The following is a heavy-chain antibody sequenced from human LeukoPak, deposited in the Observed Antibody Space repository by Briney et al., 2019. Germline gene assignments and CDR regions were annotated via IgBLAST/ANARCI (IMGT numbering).Heavy chain of an antibody. D-gene: IGHD2-21*02. CDR2: INPNSGGT. CDR3: ARGGTRVVTALDY. CDR1: GYTFTGYY. V-gene: IGHV1-2*02. J-gene: IGHJ4*02. Sequence: ASVKVSCKASGYTFTGYYMHWARQAPGQGLEWMGWINPNSGGTNYAQKFQGRVTMTRDTSISTAYMELSRLRSDDTAVYYCARGGTRVVTALDYWGQGTLVTVSS.